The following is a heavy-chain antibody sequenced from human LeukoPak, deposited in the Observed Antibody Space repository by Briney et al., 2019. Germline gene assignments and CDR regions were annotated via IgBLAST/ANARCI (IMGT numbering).Heavy chain of an antibody. CDR3: ARDSRIQLWLLATYYFDY. J-gene: IGHJ4*02. V-gene: IGHV3-23*01. D-gene: IGHD5-18*01. CDR1: GFTFSSYA. Sequence: GGSLNLSCAASGFTFSSYAMSWVRQAPGKGLEWVSAISGSGGSTYYADSVKGRFTISRDNSKNTLYLQMNSLRAEDTAVYYCARDSRIQLWLLATYYFDYWGQGTLVTVSS. CDR2: ISGSGGST.